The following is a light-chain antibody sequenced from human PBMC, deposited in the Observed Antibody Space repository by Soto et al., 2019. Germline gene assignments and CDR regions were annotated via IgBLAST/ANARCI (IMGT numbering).Light chain of an antibody. CDR3: SSYTNINTRACV. V-gene: IGLV2-14*01. CDR1: SGDIGSYNR. Sequence: QSVLTQPASVSGSPGQSITISCTGTSGDIGSYNRVSWYQQHPGKAPQLIIYEVTDRPSGVSNRFSGSKSGNTASLTISGLQAEDEAEYYGSSYTNINTRACVFGTGTKLTVL. J-gene: IGLJ1*01. CDR2: EVT.